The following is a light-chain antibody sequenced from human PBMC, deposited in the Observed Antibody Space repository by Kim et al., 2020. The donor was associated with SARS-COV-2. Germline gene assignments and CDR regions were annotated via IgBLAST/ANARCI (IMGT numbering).Light chain of an antibody. Sequence: EIVLTQSPGTLSLSPGERATLSCRASQSVSNTYLAWYQQKPGQAPRLLIHGASSRATGIPDRFSSSGSGTDFTLTISRLEPEDVAVYYCQHFGRSLYTFGQGTKLEI. CDR1: QSVSNTY. CDR3: QHFGRSLYT. V-gene: IGKV3-20*01. CDR2: GAS. J-gene: IGKJ2*01.